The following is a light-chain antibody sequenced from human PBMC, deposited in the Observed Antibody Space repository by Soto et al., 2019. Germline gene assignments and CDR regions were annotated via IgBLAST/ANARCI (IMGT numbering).Light chain of an antibody. CDR2: EVS. J-gene: IGLJ1*01. Sequence: SVLTQPASVSGSPGQSITISCTGTSSDVGGYNCVSWYQQHPGKAPKLMIYEVSNRPSGVSNRFSGSKSGNTASLTISGLQAEDEADYYCSSYTSSSTYVFGTGTKVTV. CDR1: SSDVGGYNC. V-gene: IGLV2-14*01. CDR3: SSYTSSSTYV.